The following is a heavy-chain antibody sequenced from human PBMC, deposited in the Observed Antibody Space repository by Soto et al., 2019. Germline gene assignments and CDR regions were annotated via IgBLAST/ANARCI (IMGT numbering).Heavy chain of an antibody. CDR3: AGTTSLQWYYMDV. J-gene: IGHJ6*03. V-gene: IGHV3-23*01. Sequence: GGSLRLSCAASGFSFNYYAMSWVRQAPGKGLEWVSGITNGGASTYHADSVKGRLTISRDNTKSTLYLQMNGLTVEDTAVYYCAGTTSLQWYYMDVWDKGTTVTVSS. D-gene: IGHD1-7*01. CDR2: ITNGGAST. CDR1: GFSFNYYA.